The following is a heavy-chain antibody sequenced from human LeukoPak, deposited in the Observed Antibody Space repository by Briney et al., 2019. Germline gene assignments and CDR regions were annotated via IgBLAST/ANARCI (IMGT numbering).Heavy chain of an antibody. CDR2: IRYDGSNK. CDR3: AKLPGNEKLLATAAGDVLRYFDWSY. J-gene: IGHJ4*02. V-gene: IGHV3-30*02. CDR1: GFNFSSYG. D-gene: IGHD3-9*01. Sequence: GGSLRLSCAASGFNFSSYGMHWVRQAPGKGLEWVAFIRYDGSNKYYADSVKGRFTISRDNSKNTLYLQMNSLRAEDTAVYYCAKLPGNEKLLATAAGDVLRYFDWSYWGQGTLVTVSS.